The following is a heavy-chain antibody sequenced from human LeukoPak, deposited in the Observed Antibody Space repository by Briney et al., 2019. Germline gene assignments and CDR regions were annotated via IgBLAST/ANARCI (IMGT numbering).Heavy chain of an antibody. CDR1: GFTFTSHV. D-gene: IGHD3-3*01. CDR2: IDGSGHTT. Sequence: PGGSLRLSCAASGFTFTSHVVSWVRQTPGKELEWVSAIDGSGHTTYYADSVRGRFIISRDNSKKTLYLQMNSLRAEDTATYYCARELIRSGSLKWFDPWGQGTLVTVSS. V-gene: IGHV3-23*01. J-gene: IGHJ5*02. CDR3: ARELIRSGSLKWFDP.